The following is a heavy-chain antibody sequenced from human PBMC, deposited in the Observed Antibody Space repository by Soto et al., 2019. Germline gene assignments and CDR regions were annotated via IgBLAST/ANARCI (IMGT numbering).Heavy chain of an antibody. CDR1: GFTFSSYA. J-gene: IGHJ4*02. CDR3: ARDHRRIGFEY. Sequence: PGGSLRLSCAASGFTFSSYAMHLVRQAPGKGLEWVAVISYDGSNKYYADSVKGRFTISRDNSKKTLYLQMNSLRAEDTAVYYCARDHRRIGFEYWGEGALVTVSS. CDR2: ISYDGSNK. D-gene: IGHD3-16*01. V-gene: IGHV3-30-3*01.